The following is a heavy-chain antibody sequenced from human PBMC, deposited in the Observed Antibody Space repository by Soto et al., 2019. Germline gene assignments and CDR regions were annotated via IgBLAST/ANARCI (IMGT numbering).Heavy chain of an antibody. CDR2: ISYDGSNK. V-gene: IGHV3-30-3*01. D-gene: IGHD3-10*01. Sequence: ESGGGVVQPGRSLRLSCAASGFTFSSYAMHWVRQAPGKGLEWVAVISYDGSNKYYADSVKGRFTISRDNSKNTLYLQMNSLRAEDTAVYYCAREASTSGRAFDIWGQGTMVTVSS. J-gene: IGHJ3*02. CDR3: AREASTSGRAFDI. CDR1: GFTFSSYA.